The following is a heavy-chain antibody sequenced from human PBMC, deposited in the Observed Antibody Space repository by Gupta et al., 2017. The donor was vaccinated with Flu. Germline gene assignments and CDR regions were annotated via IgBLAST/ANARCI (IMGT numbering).Heavy chain of an antibody. V-gene: IGHV3-23*01. CDR2: ISGSGTIT. J-gene: IGHJ6*02. D-gene: IGHD3-10*02. CDR1: GFRFSSYV. CDR3: AKDVEAGRLFGNYFYGMDV. Sequence: EVQLLESGGGLVQPGGSLRLSCEASGFRFSSYVMTWVRQAPGKGLEWVSGISGSGTITYYVDSMKGRFTISRDNSKNTLYLQMNSLRAEDTAVYYCAKDVEAGRLFGNYFYGMDVWGQGTTVTVSS.